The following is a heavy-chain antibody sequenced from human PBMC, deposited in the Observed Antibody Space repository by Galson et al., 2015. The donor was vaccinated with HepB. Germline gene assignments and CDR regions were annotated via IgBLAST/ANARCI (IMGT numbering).Heavy chain of an antibody. CDR3: AREAGSSWCFDC. D-gene: IGHD6-13*01. J-gene: IGHJ4*02. CDR2: ITYDGSNK. CDR1: GFTFSSYA. Sequence: SLRLSCAASGFTFSSYAMNWVRQAPGKGLEWVAVITYDGSNKYYADSVKGRFTISRDNSKNTLYLQMNSLRAEDTAVYYCAREAGSSWCFDCWGQGTLVTVSS. V-gene: IGHV3-30-3*01.